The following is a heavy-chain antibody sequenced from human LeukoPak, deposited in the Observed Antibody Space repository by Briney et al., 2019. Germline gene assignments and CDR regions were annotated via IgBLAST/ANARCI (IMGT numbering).Heavy chain of an antibody. CDR3: TTGLSGWTPKNFDY. D-gene: IGHD6-19*01. CDR2: IKSKTDGGTT. V-gene: IGHV3-15*07. Sequence: PGGSLRLSCAASGFTFSSYIMNWVRQAPGKGLEWVGRIKSKTDGGTTDYAAPVKGRFTISRDDSKNTLYLQMNSLKTEDTAVYYCTTGLSGWTPKNFDYWGQGTLVTVSS. J-gene: IGHJ4*02. CDR1: GFTFSSYI.